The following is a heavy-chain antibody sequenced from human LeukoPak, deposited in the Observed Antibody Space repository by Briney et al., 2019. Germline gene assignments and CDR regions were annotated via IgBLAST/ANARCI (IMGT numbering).Heavy chain of an antibody. CDR1: GYTFTSYY. CDR2: IIPIFGTA. V-gene: IGHV1-69*13. J-gene: IGHJ4*02. Sequence: ASVKVSRKASGYTFTSYYMHWVRQAPGQGLEWMGGIIPIFGTANYAQKFQGRVTITADESTSTAYMELSSLRSEDTAVYYCARVSGGIPYYDILTGYLGAFDYWGQGTLVTVSS. D-gene: IGHD3-9*01. CDR3: ARVSGGIPYYDILTGYLGAFDY.